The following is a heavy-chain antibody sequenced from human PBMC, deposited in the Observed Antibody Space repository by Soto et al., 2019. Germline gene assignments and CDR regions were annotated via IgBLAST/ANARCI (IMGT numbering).Heavy chain of an antibody. D-gene: IGHD3-10*01. CDR1: GGSISSYY. CDR2: IYYSGST. J-gene: IGHJ4*02. V-gene: IGHV4-59*01. Sequence: QVQLQESGPGLVKPSETLSLTCTVSGGSISSYYWSWIRQPPGKGLEWIGYIYYSGSTNYNPSLKSRGTISVDTSKNQFSLKLSSVTAADTAVYYCARDYYGSGSPPLGYWGQGTLVTVSS. CDR3: ARDYYGSGSPPLGY.